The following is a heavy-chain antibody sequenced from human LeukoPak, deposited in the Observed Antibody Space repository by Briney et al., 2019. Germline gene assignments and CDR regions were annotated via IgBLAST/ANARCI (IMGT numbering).Heavy chain of an antibody. D-gene: IGHD3-22*01. Sequence: PGGSLRLSCAASGFTFSTYWMHWVRQAPGKGLVWVSRIKSDGSTNYADSVKGRFPISKENAKHTVSLQMNSLRPEDTGVYYCTRAPSEIGGYYPEYFRHWGQGTLVTVSS. V-gene: IGHV3-74*01. CDR1: GFTFSTYW. J-gene: IGHJ1*01. CDR2: IKSDGST. CDR3: TRAPSEIGGYYPEYFRH.